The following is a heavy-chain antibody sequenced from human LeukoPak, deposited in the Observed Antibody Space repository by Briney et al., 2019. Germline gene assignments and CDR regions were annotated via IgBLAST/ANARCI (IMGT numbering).Heavy chain of an antibody. CDR3: ARTLSVGPIVLDSKFDY. J-gene: IGHJ4*02. D-gene: IGHD3-22*01. CDR2: INAGNGNT. CDR1: GYTFTSYA. V-gene: IGHV1-3*01. Sequence: GASVKVSCKASGYTFTSYAMHWVRQAPGQRLEWMGWINAGNGNTKYSQKFQGRVTITRDTSASTAYMELSSLRSEDTAVYYCARTLSVGPIVLDSKFDYWGQGTLVTVSS.